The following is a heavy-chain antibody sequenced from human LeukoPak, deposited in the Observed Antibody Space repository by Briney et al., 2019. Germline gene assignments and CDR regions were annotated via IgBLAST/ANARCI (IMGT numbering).Heavy chain of an antibody. CDR1: GFTFSSYG. CDR3: AKAIEAYCGGDCPFGY. D-gene: IGHD2-21*01. J-gene: IGHJ4*02. V-gene: IGHV3-30*02. CDR2: IRYDGSNK. Sequence: GGSLRLSCAASGFTFSSYGMHWVRQAPGKGLEWVAFIRYDGSNKYYADSVKGRFTISRDNSKNMLYLQMNSLRAEDTAVYYCAKAIEAYCGGDCPFGYWGQGTLVTVSS.